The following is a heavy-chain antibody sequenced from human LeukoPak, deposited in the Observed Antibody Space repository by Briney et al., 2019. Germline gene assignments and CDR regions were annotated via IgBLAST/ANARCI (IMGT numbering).Heavy chain of an antibody. CDR2: ISYDGSNK. CDR3: AKGWDRDVLLWFGELIS. V-gene: IGHV3-30*18. J-gene: IGHJ4*02. CDR1: GFTFSSYG. D-gene: IGHD3-10*01. Sequence: GGSLRLSCAASGFTFSSYGMHWVRQAPGKGLEWVAVISYDGSNKYYADSVKGRFTISRDNSKNTLYLQMNSLRAEDMAVYYCAKGWDRDVLLWFGELISWGQGTLVTVSS.